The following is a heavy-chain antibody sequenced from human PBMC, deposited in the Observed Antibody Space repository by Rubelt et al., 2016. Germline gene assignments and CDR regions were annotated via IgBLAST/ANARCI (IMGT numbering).Heavy chain of an antibody. CDR2: LYYSGST. CDR3: ARGHASSGTYPG. Sequence: QLQLQESGPGLVKPSETLSLTCPVSGGSISSSTAYYWAWIRQPPGKGLEWIGTLYYSGSTYYNPSLESRVTISVDTSKNELSLRLRSVISADTAVYYCARGHASSGTYPGWGQGTLVTVSS. V-gene: IGHV4-39*01. D-gene: IGHD6-19*01. J-gene: IGHJ4*02. CDR1: GGSISSSTAYY.